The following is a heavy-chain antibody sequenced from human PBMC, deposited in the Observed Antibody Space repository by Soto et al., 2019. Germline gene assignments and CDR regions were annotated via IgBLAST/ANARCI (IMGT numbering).Heavy chain of an antibody. V-gene: IGHV3-30*18. CDR2: ISYDGSNK. CDR1: GFTFSSYG. Sequence: GGSLRLSCAASGFTFSSYGMHWVRQAPGKGLEWVAVISYDGSNKYYADSVKGRFTISRDNSKNTLYLQMNSLRAEDTAVYYCAKAPIYDSPYYYYYGMDVWGQGTTVTVSS. D-gene: IGHD3-3*01. J-gene: IGHJ6*02. CDR3: AKAPIYDSPYYYYYGMDV.